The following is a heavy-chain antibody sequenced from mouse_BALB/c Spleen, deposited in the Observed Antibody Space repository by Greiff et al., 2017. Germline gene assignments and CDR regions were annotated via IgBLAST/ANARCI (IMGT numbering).Heavy chain of an antibody. V-gene: IGHV14-1*02. Sequence: EVKLVESGAELVRPGALVKLSCKASGFNIKDYYMHWVKQRPEQGLEWIGWIDPENGNTIYDPKFQGKASITADTSSNTAYLQLSSLTSEDTAVYYCARGGYFDYWGQGTTLTVSS. CDR3: ARGGYFDY. CDR1: GFNIKDYY. CDR2: IDPENGNT. J-gene: IGHJ2*01.